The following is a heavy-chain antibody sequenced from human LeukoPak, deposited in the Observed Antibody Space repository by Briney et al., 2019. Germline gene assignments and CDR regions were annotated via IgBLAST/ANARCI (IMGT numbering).Heavy chain of an antibody. CDR3: ARWEDYVDY. CDR2: MNANSGHT. Sequence: ASVKVSCKTSGYTFTRYHIDWVRQAPGQGPEWMGWMNANSGHTGSAQKFQGRVTMTRNTSISTAYMELSSLRSEDTAVYYCARWEDYVDYWGQGTLVTVPS. V-gene: IGHV1-8*01. D-gene: IGHD1-26*01. J-gene: IGHJ4*02. CDR1: GYTFTRYH.